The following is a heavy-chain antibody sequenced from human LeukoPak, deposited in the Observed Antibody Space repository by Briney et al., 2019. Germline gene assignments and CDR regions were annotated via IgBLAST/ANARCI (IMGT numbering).Heavy chain of an antibody. CDR1: GYTFTSYG. J-gene: IGHJ4*02. CDR3: ARDSAQTGGLDY. D-gene: IGHD7-27*01. CDR2: IYPGGGST. Sequence: ASVKVSCKASGYTFTSYGISWVRQAPGQGLEWMGIIYPGGGSTTYAQKFQGRVTMTSDTSTSTVYMELSSLRSEDTAVYYCARDSAQTGGLDYWGQGTLVTVSS. V-gene: IGHV1-46*01.